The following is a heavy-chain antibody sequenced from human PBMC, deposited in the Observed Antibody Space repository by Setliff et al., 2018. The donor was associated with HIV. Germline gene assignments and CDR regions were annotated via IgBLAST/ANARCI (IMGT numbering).Heavy chain of an antibody. Sequence: TLSLTCTVSGGSISSGSCYWNWIRQPAGKGLEWIGRIYTSGSTNYNPSLKSRVTISVDTSKNQFSLKLSSVTAADTAVYYCAREREGYYDSSGYYYGAFDIWGQGTMVT. V-gene: IGHV4-61*02. D-gene: IGHD3-22*01. CDR2: IYTSGST. CDR3: AREREGYYDSSGYYYGAFDI. J-gene: IGHJ3*02. CDR1: GGSISSGSCY.